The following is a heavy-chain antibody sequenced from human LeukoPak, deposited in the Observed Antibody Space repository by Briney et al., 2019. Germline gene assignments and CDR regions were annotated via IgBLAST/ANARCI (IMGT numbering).Heavy chain of an antibody. J-gene: IGHJ6*02. D-gene: IGHD6-19*01. CDR2: ISAYNGNT. CDR1: GYTFTSYG. CDR3: ARSSLAVAGTADYYYGMDV. Sequence: ASVKVSFTASGYTFTSYGISWVRQAPGQGLEWMGWISAYNGNTNYAQKLQGRVTMTTDTSTSTAYMELRSLRSDDTAVYYCARSSLAVAGTADYYYGMDVWGQGTTVTVSS. V-gene: IGHV1-18*01.